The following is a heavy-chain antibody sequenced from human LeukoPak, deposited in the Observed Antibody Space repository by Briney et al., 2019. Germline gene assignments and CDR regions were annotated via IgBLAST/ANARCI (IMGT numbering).Heavy chain of an antibody. V-gene: IGHV3-30*02. CDR3: AKTGGDSVLYYYYLDV. J-gene: IGHJ6*03. D-gene: IGHD3-10*01. CDR1: GFTLTSYG. CDR2: IQYDGSNK. Sequence: SGGSLRLSCAASGFTLTSYGMHWVRQAPGKGLEWVAFIQYDGSNKNYADSVKGRFTISRDYSKNTLYLQMNSLRAEDTAVYYCAKTGGDSVLYYYYLDVWGKGTKVTVSS.